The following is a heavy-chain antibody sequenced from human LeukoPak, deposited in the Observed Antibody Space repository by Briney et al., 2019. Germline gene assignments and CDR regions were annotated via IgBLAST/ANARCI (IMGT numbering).Heavy chain of an antibody. J-gene: IGHJ4*02. CDR2: IGTAGDT. CDR3: ARGAVAGDFDY. CDR1: GFTFSNYD. Sequence: PAGYLRLSSAPSGFTFSNYDMHWDRQATGKGLEWVSTIGTAGDTYYPGSVKGRFTISRENAKNSLYLRMNSLRAGDTAVYYCARGAVAGDFDYWGQGTLVTVSS. D-gene: IGHD6-19*01. V-gene: IGHV3-13*04.